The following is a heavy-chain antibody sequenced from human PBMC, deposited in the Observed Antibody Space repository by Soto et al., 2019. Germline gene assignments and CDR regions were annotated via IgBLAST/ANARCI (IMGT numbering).Heavy chain of an antibody. CDR2: ISRSSTGI. CDR1: GFTFSLYS. V-gene: IGHV3-48*02. Sequence: VQLVESGGGLVQPGGSLRLSCAASGFTFSLYSMSWVRQAPGKGLEWVSYISRSSTGIHYADSVKGRFTISRDDATNSMHLQMNRLRDGDTAVYYCARAVTWGLDVWGQGTTVSISS. D-gene: IGHD3-10*01. J-gene: IGHJ6*02. CDR3: ARAVTWGLDV.